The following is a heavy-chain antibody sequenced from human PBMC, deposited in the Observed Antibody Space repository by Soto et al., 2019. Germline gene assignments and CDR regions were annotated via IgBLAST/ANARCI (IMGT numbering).Heavy chain of an antibody. J-gene: IGHJ5*02. V-gene: IGHV3-23*01. D-gene: IGHD3-10*01. CDR1: GFTFISYA. Sequence: GGSLRLSCAASGFTFISYAMSWVRQAPGKGLEWVSTISGSGGGTYYADSVKGRFTISRDNSKNTLYLQMNSLRAEDTAVYYCAKGSLSYYYGSGKSYNWFDPWGQGTPVTSPQ. CDR3: AKGSLSYYYGSGKSYNWFDP. CDR2: ISGSGGGT.